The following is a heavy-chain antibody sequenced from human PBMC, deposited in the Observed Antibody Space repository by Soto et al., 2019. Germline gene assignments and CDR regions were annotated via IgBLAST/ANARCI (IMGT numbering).Heavy chain of an antibody. CDR3: AKAVGILRYFDWLLLGDY. V-gene: IGHV3-30*18. D-gene: IGHD3-9*01. CDR1: GFTFSSYG. J-gene: IGHJ4*02. CDR2: ISYDGSNK. Sequence: QVQLVESGGGVVQPGRSLRLSCAASGFTFSSYGMHWVRQVPGKGLEWVAVISYDGSNKYYADSVKGRFTISRDNSKNTLYLQMNSLRAEDTAVYYCAKAVGILRYFDWLLLGDYWGQGTLVTVSS.